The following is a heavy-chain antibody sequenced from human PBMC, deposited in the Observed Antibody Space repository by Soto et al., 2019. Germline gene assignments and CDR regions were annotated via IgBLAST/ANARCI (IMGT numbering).Heavy chain of an antibody. CDR3: AKDLFSMVRGASYFYYGIDV. CDR2: IRSKPYDGTT. D-gene: IGHD3-10*01. V-gene: IGHV3-49*03. CDR1: GFPFGGYA. J-gene: IGHJ6*04. Sequence: PGGSLRLSCTASGFPFGGYAMSLFRQSPGKGLEWVGFIRSKPYDGTTEYAASAKGRFTISRDDSKSIAYLQMNRLKTEEKAVYYCAKDLFSMVRGASYFYYGIDVWGKGHPITVSS.